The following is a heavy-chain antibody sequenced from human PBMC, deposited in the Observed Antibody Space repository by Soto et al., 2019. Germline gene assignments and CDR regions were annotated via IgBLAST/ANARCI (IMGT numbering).Heavy chain of an antibody. CDR2: IYYIGST. V-gene: IGHV4-39*01. CDR1: GESITNSNYY. CDR3: AGRNSLASVSLNFRELSNYKWIDP. D-gene: IGHD3-16*02. Sequence: PSETLSLTCTVSGESITNSNYYWGWFRQPPGKGLEWIASIYYIGSTYYNPSLKSRVTISVDTSNNQFSLNLNSVTASDTAVYYCAGRNSLASVSLNFRELSNYKWIDPWGPGTLVTVSS. J-gene: IGHJ5*02.